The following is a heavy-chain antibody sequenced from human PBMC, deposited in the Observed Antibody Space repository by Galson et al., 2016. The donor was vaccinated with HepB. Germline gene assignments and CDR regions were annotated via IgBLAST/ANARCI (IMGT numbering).Heavy chain of an antibody. CDR2: MNPNSGDT. CDR1: GYTFSSYD. CDR3: ASGGWYFDL. Sequence: SVKVSCKASGYTFSSYDIYWVRQATGQGLEWMGWMNPNSGDTGYAQKFQGRVSMTRHTSRSTAYMELSSLGSDDPAVYYCASGGWYFDLWGRGTLVTVYS. J-gene: IGHJ2*01. V-gene: IGHV1-8*01.